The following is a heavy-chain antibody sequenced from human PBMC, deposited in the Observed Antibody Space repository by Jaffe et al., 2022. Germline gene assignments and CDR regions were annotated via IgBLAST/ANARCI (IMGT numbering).Heavy chain of an antibody. Sequence: EVQLLESGGGLVQPGGSLRLSCAASGFTFSSYAMSWVRQAPGKGLEWVSAISGSGGSTYYADSVKGRFTISRDNSKNTLYLQMNSLRAEDTAVYYCAKVFHYDFWSGYYTEGDYWGQGTLVTVSS. D-gene: IGHD3-3*01. CDR1: GFTFSSYA. V-gene: IGHV3-23*01. J-gene: IGHJ4*02. CDR3: AKVFHYDFWSGYYTEGDY. CDR2: ISGSGGST.